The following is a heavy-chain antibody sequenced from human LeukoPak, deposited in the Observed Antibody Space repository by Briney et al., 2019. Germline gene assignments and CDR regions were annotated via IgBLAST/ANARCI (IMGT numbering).Heavy chain of an antibody. D-gene: IGHD3-22*01. Sequence: SETLSLTCTVSGGSISSYCWSWIRQPPGKGLEWIGYIYYSGSTNYNPSLKSRVTISVDTSKNQFSLKLSSVTAADTAVYYCAGSTYYYDSSGYLSYWGQGTLVTVSS. CDR1: GGSISSYC. CDR2: IYYSGST. V-gene: IGHV4-59*01. CDR3: AGSTYYYDSSGYLSY. J-gene: IGHJ4*02.